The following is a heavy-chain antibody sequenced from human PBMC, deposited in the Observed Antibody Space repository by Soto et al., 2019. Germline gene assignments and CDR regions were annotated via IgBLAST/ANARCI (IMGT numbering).Heavy chain of an antibody. J-gene: IGHJ6*03. D-gene: IGHD1-7*01. CDR2: IYSGGST. CDR3: ARDRPYNWNYGPHYYYYYMDV. CDR1: GFTVSSNY. V-gene: IGHV3-53*04. Sequence: GGSLRLSCAASGFTVSSNYMSWVRQAPGKGLEWGSVIYSGGSTYYADSVKGRFTISSHNSKNTLYLQMNSLRAEDTAVYYCARDRPYNWNYGPHYYYYYMDVWGKGTTVTVSS.